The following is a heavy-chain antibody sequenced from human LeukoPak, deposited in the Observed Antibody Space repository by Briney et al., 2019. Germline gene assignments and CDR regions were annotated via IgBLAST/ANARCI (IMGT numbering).Heavy chain of an antibody. CDR1: GGTFSSYA. V-gene: IGHV1-69*05. D-gene: IGHD3-22*01. Sequence: SVKVSCKASGGTFSSYAISWVRQAPGQGLEWMGRIIPIFGTADYAQKFQGRVTITTDESTSTAYMELSSLRSEDTAVYYCARWKYYDSSGYYYGIVAEYFQHWGQGTLVTVSS. J-gene: IGHJ1*01. CDR3: ARWKYYDSSGYYYGIVAEYFQH. CDR2: IIPIFGTA.